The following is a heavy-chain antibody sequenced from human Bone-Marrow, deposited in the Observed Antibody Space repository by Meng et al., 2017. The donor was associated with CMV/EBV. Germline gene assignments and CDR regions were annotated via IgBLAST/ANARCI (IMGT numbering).Heavy chain of an antibody. V-gene: IGHV5-51*01. CDR1: GYSFTTYW. Sequence: GESLKISCKGSGYSFTTYWIGWVRQTPGKGLEWMGIIYPGDSDTRYSPSFQGQVTISADKSISTAYLQWSSLKASDTAMYYCAYCSGGNGYYYGMDVWGQGTTVTVSS. J-gene: IGHJ6*02. CDR3: AYCSGGNGYYYGMDV. CDR2: IYPGDSDT. D-gene: IGHD3-16*01.